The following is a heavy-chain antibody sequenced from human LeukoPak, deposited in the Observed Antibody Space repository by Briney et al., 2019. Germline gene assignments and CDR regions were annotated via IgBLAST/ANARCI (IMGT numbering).Heavy chain of an antibody. V-gene: IGHV3-66*01. D-gene: IGHD2-21*01. J-gene: IGHJ4*02. CDR3: ARDFIPESYDY. Sequence: GGSLRLSCAASGFTFSSNYMSWVRQAPGKGLEWVSVIYSGGRTYYADSVKGRFTISRYNSKNTLYLQMNSLRAEDTAVYYCARDFIPESYDYWGQGTLVTVSS. CDR1: GFTFSSNY. CDR2: IYSGGRT.